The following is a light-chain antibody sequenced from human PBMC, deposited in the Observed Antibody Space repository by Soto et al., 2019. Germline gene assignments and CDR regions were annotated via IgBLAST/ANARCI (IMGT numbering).Light chain of an antibody. CDR2: GAS. J-gene: IGKJ1*01. V-gene: IGKV3-20*01. CDR1: QSVGGNY. CDR3: QQYGKSPMT. Sequence: ETVLTQSPDTLSLSPGERATLSCRASQSVGGNYLAWYQQKPGQAPRLLIFGASSRATGIADRFSGSGSGKDFPLTISRLEPEDFAVYYCQQYGKSPMTFGQGTKVEIK.